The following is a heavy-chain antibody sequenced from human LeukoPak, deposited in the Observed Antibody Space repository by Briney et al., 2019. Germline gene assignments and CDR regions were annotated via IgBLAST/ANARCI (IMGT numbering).Heavy chain of an antibody. V-gene: IGHV1-3*01. Sequence: NPGGSLRPSCAASGFTFSSYGMHWVRQAPGQRLEWMGWINAGDGSTKYSQNLQGRVTITRDTSASTVYMELSSLRSEDTAVYYCARGTGDLAPWGQGTLVTVSS. CDR1: GFTFSSYG. J-gene: IGHJ5*02. CDR2: INAGDGST. CDR3: ARGTGDLAP. D-gene: IGHD1-26*01.